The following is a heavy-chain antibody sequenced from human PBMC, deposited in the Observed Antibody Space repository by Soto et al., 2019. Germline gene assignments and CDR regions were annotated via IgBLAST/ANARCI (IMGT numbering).Heavy chain of an antibody. Sequence: GGSLRLSCIASGFSFSSYEMNWVRQAPGKGLEWVSYITYSGNTIYYADSVKGRFTISRDNAENSLSLQMNSLRAEDTAIYYCARGKLTGYYFFAYWGQGALVTVSS. CDR3: ARGKLTGYYFFAY. CDR2: ITYSGNTI. J-gene: IGHJ4*02. D-gene: IGHD3-9*01. CDR1: GFSFSSYE. V-gene: IGHV3-48*03.